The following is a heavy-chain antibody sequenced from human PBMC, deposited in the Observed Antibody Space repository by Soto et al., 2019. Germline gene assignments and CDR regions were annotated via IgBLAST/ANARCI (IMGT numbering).Heavy chain of an antibody. CDR3: ARDSPPLLWFGELLGPFDY. CDR1: GFTFSSYS. CDR2: ISSSSSTI. Sequence: GGSLRLSCAASGFTFSSYSMNWVRQAPGKGLEWVSYISSSSSTIYYADSVKGRFTISRDNAKNSLYLQMNSLRAEDTAVYYCARDSPPLLWFGELLGPFDYWGQGTLVTVSS. J-gene: IGHJ4*02. D-gene: IGHD3-10*01. V-gene: IGHV3-48*01.